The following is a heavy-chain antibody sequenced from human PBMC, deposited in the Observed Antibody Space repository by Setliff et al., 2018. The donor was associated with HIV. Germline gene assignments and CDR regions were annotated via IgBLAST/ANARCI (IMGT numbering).Heavy chain of an antibody. D-gene: IGHD6-13*01. CDR1: GYTFTNYG. V-gene: IGHV1-18*01. Sequence: ASVKVSCKASGYTFTNYGISWVRQAPGQGLEWMGWISAYNGNTHYAQKLQGRVTMTTDASTSTAYMELRSLRSDDTAVYYCARELPDISIWVDYWGQGTLVTVSS. CDR2: ISAYNGNT. J-gene: IGHJ4*02. CDR3: ARELPDISIWVDY.